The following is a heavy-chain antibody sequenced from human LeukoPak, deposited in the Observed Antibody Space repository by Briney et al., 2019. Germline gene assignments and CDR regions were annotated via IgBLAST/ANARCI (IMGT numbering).Heavy chain of an antibody. D-gene: IGHD5-12*01. V-gene: IGHV3-53*01. CDR3: ARWDSGYDSLDY. Sequence: GGSLRLSCAASGFTVSNNYMSWVRQAPGKGLEWVSVIYSGGSTYYADSVEGRFTISRDNSKNTLYLQMNSLRAEDTAVYYCARWDSGYDSLDYWGQGTLVTVSS. CDR2: IYSGGST. J-gene: IGHJ4*02. CDR1: GFTVSNNY.